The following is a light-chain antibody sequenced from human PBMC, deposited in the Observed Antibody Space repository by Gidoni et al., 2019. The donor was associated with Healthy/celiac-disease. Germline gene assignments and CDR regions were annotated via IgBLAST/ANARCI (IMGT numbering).Light chain of an antibody. CDR1: QSVSSSY. J-gene: IGKJ2*01. Sequence: IVLTQSPGPLSLSPGESATLSCRASQSVSSSYLAWYQQKPGQAPRLLIYGASSRATGIPDRFSGSGSGTDFTLTISRLEPEDFAVYYCQQYGSSPGTFGQGTKLEIK. V-gene: IGKV3-20*01. CDR3: QQYGSSPGT. CDR2: GAS.